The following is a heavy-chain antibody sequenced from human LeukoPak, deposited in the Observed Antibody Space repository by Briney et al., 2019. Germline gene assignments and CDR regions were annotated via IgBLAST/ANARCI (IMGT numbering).Heavy chain of an antibody. CDR3: ARDVPDGSGTYHSDY. CDR1: GYTFTSYD. V-gene: IGHV1-8*01. J-gene: IGHJ4*02. CDR2: MNPNSGNT. D-gene: IGHD3-10*01. Sequence: ASVKVSCKASGYTFTSYDINWVRQATGQGLEWMGWMNPNSGNTGYAQKFQGRVTMTRNTSISTAYMELSSLRSEDTAVYYCARDVPDGSGTYHSDYWGRGTLVTVSS.